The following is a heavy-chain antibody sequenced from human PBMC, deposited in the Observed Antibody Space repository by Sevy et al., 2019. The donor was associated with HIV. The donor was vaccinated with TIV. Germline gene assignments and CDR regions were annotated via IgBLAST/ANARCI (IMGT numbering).Heavy chain of an antibody. CDR3: AIELGYSSSWWTYFDY. J-gene: IGHJ4*02. D-gene: IGHD6-13*01. V-gene: IGHV3-48*01. CDR2: ISSSSSTI. CDR1: GFTFSSYS. Sequence: GGSLRLSCAASGFTFSSYSMNWVRQAPGKGLEWVSYISSSSSTIYYADSVKGRFTISRDNAKNSLYLQMNSLRAEDTAVYYCAIELGYSSSWWTYFDYWGQGTLVTVSS.